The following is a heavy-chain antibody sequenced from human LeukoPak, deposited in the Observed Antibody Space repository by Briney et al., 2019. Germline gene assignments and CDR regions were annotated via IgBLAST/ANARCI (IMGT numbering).Heavy chain of an antibody. Sequence: SETLSLTCTVSGGSISSYYWSWIRQPPGKGLEWIGYIYYSGSTNYNPSLKSRVTISVDTSKNQFSLKLSSVTAADTAVYYCARVLVGPMEAFDIWGQGTMVTVSS. CDR3: ARVLVGPMEAFDI. CDR1: GGSISSYY. D-gene: IGHD3-3*02. V-gene: IGHV4-59*01. CDR2: IYYSGST. J-gene: IGHJ3*02.